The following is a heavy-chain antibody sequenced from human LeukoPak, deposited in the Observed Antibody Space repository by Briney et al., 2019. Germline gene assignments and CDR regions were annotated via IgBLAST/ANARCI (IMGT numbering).Heavy chain of an antibody. J-gene: IGHJ6*02. V-gene: IGHV3-7*01. Sequence: GGSLRLSCAVSGFTFSGFWMSWSRQAPGKGLEWVASINSDGSEGYYADVVKSRFTISRDNAKNSLYLQINSLRAEDTAVYYCASGATLISVWGQGTTVTVSS. CDR3: ASGATLISV. CDR2: INSDGSEG. CDR1: GFTFSGFW. D-gene: IGHD1-26*01.